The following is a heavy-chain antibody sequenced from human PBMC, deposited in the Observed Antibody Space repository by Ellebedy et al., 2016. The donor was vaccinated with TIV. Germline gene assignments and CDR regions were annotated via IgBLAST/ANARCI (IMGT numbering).Heavy chain of an antibody. Sequence: ASVKVSCXASGYTFTSYGISWVRQAPGQGLEWMGWISAYNGNTNYAQKLQGRVTMTTDTSTSTAYMELRSLRSGDTAVYYCARTPPRRLDFDYWGQGTLVTVSS. J-gene: IGHJ4*02. CDR1: GYTFTSYG. V-gene: IGHV1-18*01. CDR3: ARTPPRRLDFDY. CDR2: ISAYNGNT. D-gene: IGHD1-1*01.